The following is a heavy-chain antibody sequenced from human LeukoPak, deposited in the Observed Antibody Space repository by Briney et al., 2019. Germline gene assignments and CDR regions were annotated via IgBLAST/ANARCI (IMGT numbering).Heavy chain of an antibody. V-gene: IGHV5-51*01. CDR3: ARRYYYDTSGYYLAHDAFDI. D-gene: IGHD3-22*01. Sequence: GESLKISCKGSGXSFTSYWIAWVRQMPGKGLEWMGIIYPGDSETRYSPSFQGQVTISADKSISTAYLQWSSLKASDTAMYYCARRYYYDTSGYYLAHDAFDIWGQGTMVTVSS. CDR2: IYPGDSET. J-gene: IGHJ3*02. CDR1: GXSFTSYW.